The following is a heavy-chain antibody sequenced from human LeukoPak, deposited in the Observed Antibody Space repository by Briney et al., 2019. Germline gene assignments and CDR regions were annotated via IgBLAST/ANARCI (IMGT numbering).Heavy chain of an antibody. CDR2: IYYSGST. CDR3: ARDNYYGSGSYLDP. CDR1: GGSISSDY. D-gene: IGHD3-10*01. Sequence: SETLSLTCTVSGGSISSDYWSWIRQPPGKGLEWIGYIYYSGSTNYNPSLKSRVTISVDTSKNQFSLKLSSVTAADTAVYYCARDNYYGSGSYLDPWGQGTLVTVSS. V-gene: IGHV4-59*01. J-gene: IGHJ5*02.